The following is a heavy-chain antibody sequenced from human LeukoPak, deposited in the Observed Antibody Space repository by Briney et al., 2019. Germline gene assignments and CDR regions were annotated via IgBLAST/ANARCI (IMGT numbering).Heavy chain of an antibody. J-gene: IGHJ4*02. D-gene: IGHD3-10*01. CDR3: ARDGTGGYFDY. Sequence: GGSLRLSCTTSGLTFSASWLSWVRQAPGKGLEWVANIKEDGSVEDYMDSVRGRFTISRDSAKNSLYLQMDSLRAEDTAVYYCARDGTGGYFDYWGQGTLVTVSS. CDR2: IKEDGSVE. V-gene: IGHV3-7*01. CDR1: GLTFSASW.